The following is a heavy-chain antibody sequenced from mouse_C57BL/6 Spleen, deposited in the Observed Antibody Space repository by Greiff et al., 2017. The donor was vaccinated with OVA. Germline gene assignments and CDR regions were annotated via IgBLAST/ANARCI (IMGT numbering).Heavy chain of an antibody. CDR1: GYTFTSYW. V-gene: IGHV1-64*01. CDR2: IHPNSGST. CDR3: ARYGSNLAYAMDY. J-gene: IGHJ4*01. D-gene: IGHD2-5*01. Sequence: VQLQQPGAELVKPGASVKLSCKASGYTFTSYWMHWVKQRPGQGLEWIGMIHPNSGSTNYNEKFKSKATLTVDKSSSTAYMQLSSLTSEDSAVYYCARYGSNLAYAMDYWGQGTSVTVSS.